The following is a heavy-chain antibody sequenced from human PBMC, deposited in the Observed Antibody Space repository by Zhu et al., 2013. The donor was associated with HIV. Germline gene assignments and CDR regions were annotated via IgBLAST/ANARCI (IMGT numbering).Heavy chain of an antibody. CDR1: GGTFSSYA. CDR3: ARKANWGSLYFDY. Sequence: QVQLVQSEAEVKKPGSSVKVSCKASGGTFSSYAISWVRQAPGQGLEWMGGIIPIFGTPNYAQKFQGRVTMTRDTSISTAYMELSRLRSDDTAVYYCARKANWGSLYFDYWGQGTLVTVSS. J-gene: IGHJ4*02. V-gene: IGHV1-69*06. CDR2: IIPIFGTP. D-gene: IGHD7-27*01.